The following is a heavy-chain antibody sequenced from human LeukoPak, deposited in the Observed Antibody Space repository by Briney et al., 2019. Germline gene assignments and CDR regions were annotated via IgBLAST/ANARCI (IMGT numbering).Heavy chain of an antibody. V-gene: IGHV4-4*02. D-gene: IGHD4-11*01. CDR2: IYHSGST. Sequence: PSGTLSLTCAVSGGSISSSNWWSWVRQPPGKGLEWIGEIYHSGSTNYNPSLKSRVTISVDKSKNQFSLKLSSVTAADTAVYYCARSRGKYSNYLDYWGQGTLVTVSS. CDR3: ARSRGKYSNYLDY. J-gene: IGHJ4*02. CDR1: GGSISSSNW.